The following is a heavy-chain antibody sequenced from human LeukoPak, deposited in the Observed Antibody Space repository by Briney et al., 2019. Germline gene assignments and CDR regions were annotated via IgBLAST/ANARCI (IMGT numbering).Heavy chain of an antibody. CDR1: GLTFSNYW. J-gene: IGHJ3*02. CDR3: ARLGVYNRSPRAFDI. CDR2: ISHTGST. V-gene: IGHV4-4*01. Sequence: PGGSLRLSCAASGLTFSNYWMHWVRQAPGKGLEWVGEISHTGSTKFNPSLQSRVIISGDMSKNQFSLNLTSVTAADTAVYFCARLGVYNRSPRAFDIWGRGTMVTVSS. D-gene: IGHD1-14*01.